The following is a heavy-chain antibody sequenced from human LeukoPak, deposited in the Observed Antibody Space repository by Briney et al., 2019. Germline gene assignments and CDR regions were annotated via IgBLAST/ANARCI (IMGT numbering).Heavy chain of an antibody. Sequence: GGSLRLSCAASGFTFSSYGMHWVRQAPGKGLEWVAVISYDGSNKYYADSVKGRFTISRDNSKNTLYLQMNSLRAEDTAVYYCARDSDAFDIWGQGTMVTVSS. CDR3: ARDSDAFDI. J-gene: IGHJ3*02. CDR1: GFTFSSYG. CDR2: ISYDGSNK. V-gene: IGHV3-30*03.